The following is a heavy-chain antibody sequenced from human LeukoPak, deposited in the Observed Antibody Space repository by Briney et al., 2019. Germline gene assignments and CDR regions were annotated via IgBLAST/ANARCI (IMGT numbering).Heavy chain of an antibody. CDR2: INWNGGST. Sequence: GGSLRLSCAASGFTFDDYGMSWVRQAPGKGLEWVSGINWNGGSTGYAYSVKGRFTISRDNAKNSLYLKMNSLRAEDTALYYCARDGYVGATSIYFDYWGQGTLVTVSS. V-gene: IGHV3-20*04. J-gene: IGHJ4*02. CDR3: ARDGYVGATSIYFDY. D-gene: IGHD1-26*01. CDR1: GFTFDDYG.